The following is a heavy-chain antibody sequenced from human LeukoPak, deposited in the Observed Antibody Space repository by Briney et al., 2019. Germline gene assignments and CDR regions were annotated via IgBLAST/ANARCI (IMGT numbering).Heavy chain of an antibody. V-gene: IGHV3-23*01. CDR1: GFTFSTYA. CDR3: AKGGHDFNPFYW. Sequence: GGSLRLSCADSGFTFSTYAMGWVRQSPGKGLEWVSSIKGGGGDPFYADSVKGRFSISRDNSKNTLFLQLNSLRAEDSAVYYCAKGGHDFNPFYWWGQGTLVTVSS. D-gene: IGHD1-1*01. J-gene: IGHJ4*02. CDR2: IKGGGGDP.